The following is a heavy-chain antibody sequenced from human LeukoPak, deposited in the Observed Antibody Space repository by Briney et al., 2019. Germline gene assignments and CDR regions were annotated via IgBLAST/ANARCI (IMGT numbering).Heavy chain of an antibody. CDR3: AKGNDKSRTYTGFDF. Sequence: GRSLRLSCAASGFTFSSYAMSWVRQAPGKGVEWVSALSATGFSTYYADSVKGRFTISRDNSKNTLYLQLNSLSADATAVYYCAKGNDKSRTYTGFDFWGQGTLVTVSS. V-gene: IGHV3-23*01. J-gene: IGHJ4*02. D-gene: IGHD1-1*01. CDR2: LSATGFST. CDR1: GFTFSSYA.